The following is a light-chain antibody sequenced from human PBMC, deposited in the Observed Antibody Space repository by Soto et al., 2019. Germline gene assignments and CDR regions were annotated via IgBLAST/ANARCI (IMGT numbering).Light chain of an antibody. CDR3: QQLRMSPST. J-gene: IGKJ4*01. CDR1: QDIAIY. V-gene: IGKV1-9*01. CDR2: AAS. Sequence: IQLTQSPSSLSASVGDRLTMTCRASQDIAIYLAWYQQTPGEAPKLLIYAASTLYGGVPSRFRGRGSGTDFALPITSLQAEDFATYYCQQLRMSPSTFGGGTKVDI.